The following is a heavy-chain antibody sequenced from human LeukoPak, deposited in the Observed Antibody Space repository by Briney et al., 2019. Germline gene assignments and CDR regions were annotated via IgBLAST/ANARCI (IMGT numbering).Heavy chain of an antibody. Sequence: GGSLRLSCAASGFTFSSYSMNWVRQAPGKGLEWVSYISSSSDTIYYADSVKGRFAISRDNAKNSLYLQMNSLRAEDTAVYYCARDLSDYGDYDWFDPWGQGTLVTVSS. V-gene: IGHV3-48*01. CDR3: ARDLSDYGDYDWFDP. J-gene: IGHJ5*02. CDR2: ISSSSDTI. D-gene: IGHD4-17*01. CDR1: GFTFSSYS.